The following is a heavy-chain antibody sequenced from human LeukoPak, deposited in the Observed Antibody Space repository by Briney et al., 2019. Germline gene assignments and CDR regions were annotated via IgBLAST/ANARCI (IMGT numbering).Heavy chain of an antibody. CDR1: GGSFSGYY. Sequence: SETLSLTCAVYGGSFSGYYWSWIRQPSGKGLEWIGEINHSGSTNYNPSLKSRVTISVDTSKNQFSLKLSSVTAADTAVYYCARVENYGSGSLDYWGQGTLVTVSS. CDR3: ARVENYGSGSLDY. V-gene: IGHV4-34*01. CDR2: INHSGST. D-gene: IGHD3-10*01. J-gene: IGHJ4*02.